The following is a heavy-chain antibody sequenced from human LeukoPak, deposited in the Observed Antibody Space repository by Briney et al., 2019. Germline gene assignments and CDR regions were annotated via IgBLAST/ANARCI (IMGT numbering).Heavy chain of an antibody. Sequence: GGSLRLSCAASGFTFSSYGMHWVRQAPGKGLEWLAFIRYDGSNKYYADSVKGRFTISRDNSKDTVYLQMNSLRAEDTAVYSCAKGSTGFCSSTSCYPDYWGQGTLVTVSS. CDR3: AKGSTGFCSSTSCYPDY. CDR2: IRYDGSNK. CDR1: GFTFSSYG. V-gene: IGHV3-30*02. J-gene: IGHJ4*02. D-gene: IGHD2-2*01.